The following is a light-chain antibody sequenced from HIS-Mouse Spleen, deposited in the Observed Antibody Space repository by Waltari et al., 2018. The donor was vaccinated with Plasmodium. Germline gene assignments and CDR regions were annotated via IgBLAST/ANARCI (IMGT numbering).Light chain of an antibody. J-gene: IGLJ3*02. CDR3: YSTDSSGNHRV. V-gene: IGLV3-10*01. CDR1: ALPKKY. CDR2: EDS. Sequence: SYELTQPPSVSVSPGQTARITCSGDALPKKYAYWYQQKSGQAPVLVIYEDSKRPSGIPERFSGSSSGTMAHLTISGAQVEYEADYYCYSTDSSGNHRVFGGGTKLTVL.